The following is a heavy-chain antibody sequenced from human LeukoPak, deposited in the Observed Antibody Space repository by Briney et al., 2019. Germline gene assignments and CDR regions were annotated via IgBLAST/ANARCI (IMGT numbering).Heavy chain of an antibody. D-gene: IGHD5-18*01. CDR2: IYSSGST. CDR1: GGSISSSFCY. Sequence: PSETLSLTCTVSGGSISSSFCYWGWIRQPPGKGLEWIGSIYSSGSTNYNPSLKSRVTISVDTSKNQFSLKLSSVTAADTAVYYCARHGSSSYGYFDYWGQGTLVTVSS. V-gene: IGHV4-39*01. J-gene: IGHJ4*02. CDR3: ARHGSSSYGYFDY.